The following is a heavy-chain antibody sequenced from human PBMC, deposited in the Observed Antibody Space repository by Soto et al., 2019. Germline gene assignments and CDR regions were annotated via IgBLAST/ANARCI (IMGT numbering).Heavy chain of an antibody. CDR2: IIPTFGTA. CDR1: GGTFSSYA. D-gene: IGHD2-15*01. Sequence: QVQLVQSGAEVKKPGSSVKVSCKASGGTFSSYAISWVRQAPGQGLEWMGGIIPTFGTANYAQKFQGRVTITADESTSTAYMELSSLRSEDTAVYYCARLGGYCSGGSCPYNWFDPWGQGTLVTVSS. J-gene: IGHJ5*02. CDR3: ARLGGYCSGGSCPYNWFDP. V-gene: IGHV1-69*01.